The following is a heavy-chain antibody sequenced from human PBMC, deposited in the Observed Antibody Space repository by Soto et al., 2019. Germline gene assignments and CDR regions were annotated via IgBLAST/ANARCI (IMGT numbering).Heavy chain of an antibody. V-gene: IGHV1-46*04. D-gene: IGHD6-19*01. Sequence: QVQLVQSGTEVKEPGASVSLSCKASGYTFTTYYIHWVRQAPGQGLEWMGMINPSGGSTTYAQNLQGRVTMTMDTSTSTVYMDLNSLRSDDTAVYYCARATSAGNGRRVDVWGQGTTVTVSS. CDR3: ARATSAGNGRRVDV. CDR1: GYTFTTYY. J-gene: IGHJ6*02. CDR2: INPSGGST.